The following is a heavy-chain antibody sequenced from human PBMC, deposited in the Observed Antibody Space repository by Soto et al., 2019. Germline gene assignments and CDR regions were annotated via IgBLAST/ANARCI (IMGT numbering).Heavy chain of an antibody. D-gene: IGHD1-26*01. Sequence: QRQLQESGPGLVKPSETLSLTCTVSGGSISSSSYYWAWIRQPPGNGLEWIGTIYYTGSTDYNPSLRTRVTLSVDTSKNQFSLKLRSVTAADTAVYYCARQVSGWFDPWGPGTLVTVSS. CDR3: ARQVSGWFDP. J-gene: IGHJ5*02. CDR2: IYYTGST. V-gene: IGHV4-39*01. CDR1: GGSISSSSYY.